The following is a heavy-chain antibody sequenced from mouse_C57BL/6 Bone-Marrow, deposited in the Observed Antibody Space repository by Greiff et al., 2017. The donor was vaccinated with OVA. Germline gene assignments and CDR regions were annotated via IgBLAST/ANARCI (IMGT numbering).Heavy chain of an antibody. Sequence: EVKLMESGGGLVQPGGSLKLSCAASGFTFSDFYMYWIRQTPEKRLEWVAYISNGGGSTYYPDTVKGRFTISRDNAKNTLYLQMSRLKSEDTAMYYCGRLDAMDYWGQGTAVPVSS. CDR3: GRLDAMDY. CDR2: ISNGGGST. V-gene: IGHV5-12*01. J-gene: IGHJ4*01. CDR1: GFTFSDFY.